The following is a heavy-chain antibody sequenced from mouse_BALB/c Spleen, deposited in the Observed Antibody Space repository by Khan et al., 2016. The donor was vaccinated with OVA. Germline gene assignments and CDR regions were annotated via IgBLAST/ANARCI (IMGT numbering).Heavy chain of an antibody. CDR1: GYTFTSYV. D-gene: IGHD2-14*01. J-gene: IGHJ2*01. Sequence: VQLQQSGPELVKPGASVKMSCKASGYTFTSYVMHWLRQKPGQGLEWIGYIYPYNDDTKYNEKFKGKATLTSDKSSSTAYRELSSLTSEDSAVYYCAKNYRYDVYFDYWGQGTTLTVSS. V-gene: IGHV1S136*01. CDR2: IYPYNDDT. CDR3: AKNYRYDVYFDY.